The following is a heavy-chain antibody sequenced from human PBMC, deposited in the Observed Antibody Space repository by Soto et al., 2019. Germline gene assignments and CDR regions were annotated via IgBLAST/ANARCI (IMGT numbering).Heavy chain of an antibody. CDR2: INHSGST. CDR1: GGSFSGYY. Sequence: SETLSLTCAVYGGSFSGYYWSWIRQPPGKGLEWIGEINHSGSTNYNPSLKSRVTISVDTSKNQFSLKLSSVTAADTAVYYCASRLSTENTNLDYWGQGTLVTVSS. CDR3: ASRLSTENTNLDY. V-gene: IGHV4-34*01. D-gene: IGHD3-3*01. J-gene: IGHJ4*02.